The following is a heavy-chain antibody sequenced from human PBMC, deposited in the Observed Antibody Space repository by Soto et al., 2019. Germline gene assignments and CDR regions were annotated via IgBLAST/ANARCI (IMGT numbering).Heavy chain of an antibody. J-gene: IGHJ4*02. V-gene: IGHV4-34*01. CDR2: INHSGST. D-gene: IGHD5-12*01. Sequence: SETLSLTCAVYGGSFSGYYWSWIRQPPGKWLEWIGEINHSGSTNYNPSLKSRVTISVDTSKNQFSLKLSSVTAADTAVYYCARYRGWLLGMSFDYWGQGXLVTVYS. CDR3: ARYRGWLLGMSFDY. CDR1: GGSFSGYY.